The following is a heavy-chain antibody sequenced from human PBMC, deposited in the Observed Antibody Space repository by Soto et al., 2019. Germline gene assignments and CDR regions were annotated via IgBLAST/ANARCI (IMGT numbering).Heavy chain of an antibody. J-gene: IGHJ3*02. Sequence: LSLTFTVSGGSLSSYYWSWIRQPPGKGLEWIGYIYYSGSTNYNPSLKSRVTISVDTSKNQFSLKLSSVTAADTAVYYCASTSGSFDGHDAFDIWGQGTMVTVSS. V-gene: IGHV4-59*01. CDR1: GGSLSSYY. CDR2: IYYSGST. D-gene: IGHD1-26*01. CDR3: ASTSGSFDGHDAFDI.